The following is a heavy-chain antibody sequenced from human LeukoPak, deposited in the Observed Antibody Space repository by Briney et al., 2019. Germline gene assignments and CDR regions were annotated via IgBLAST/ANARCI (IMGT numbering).Heavy chain of an antibody. J-gene: IGHJ4*02. V-gene: IGHV3-7*04. CDR3: ARGITCDF. CDR2: IKEDGSEK. Sequence: PGRSLRLSCAASGLTLSRYWMSWVRQAPGKGLEWVANIKEDGSEKYYVDSVKGRFTISRDNAKNSLHLQMNNLRAEDTAVYYCARGITCDFWGQGNLVTVSS. D-gene: IGHD5-24*01. CDR1: GLTLSRYW.